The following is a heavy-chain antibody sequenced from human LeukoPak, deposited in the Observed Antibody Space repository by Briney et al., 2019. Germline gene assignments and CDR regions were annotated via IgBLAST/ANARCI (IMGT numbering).Heavy chain of an antibody. V-gene: IGHV3-48*01. Sequence: GGSLRLSCAASGFTFSSYSMNWVRQAPGKGLEWVSYISSSSSTIYYADSVKGRFTIPRDDAKNSLYLQMNSLRAEDTAVYYCARDQGPKYYDFWSGYKDYWGQGTLVTVSS. CDR3: ARDQGPKYYDFWSGYKDY. J-gene: IGHJ4*02. CDR2: ISSSSSTI. D-gene: IGHD3-3*01. CDR1: GFTFSSYS.